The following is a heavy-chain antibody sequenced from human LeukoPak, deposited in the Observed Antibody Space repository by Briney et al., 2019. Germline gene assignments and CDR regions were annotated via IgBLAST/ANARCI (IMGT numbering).Heavy chain of an antibody. V-gene: IGHV2-5*01. J-gene: IGHJ4*02. Sequence: SGSTLVKPTQTLTLTCTFSGFSLSTSGVGVGWIRQPPGKALEWLALIYWNDDKRYSPSLKSRLTITKDTSKNQVVLTMTNMDPVDTATYYCAHRSIAARPVWYYFDYWGQGTLVTVSS. CDR3: AHRSIAARPVWYYFDY. CDR1: GFSLSTSGVG. CDR2: IYWNDDK. D-gene: IGHD6-6*01.